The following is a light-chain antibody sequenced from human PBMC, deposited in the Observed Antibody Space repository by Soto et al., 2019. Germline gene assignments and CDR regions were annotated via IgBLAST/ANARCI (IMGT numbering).Light chain of an antibody. CDR1: QSIGSY. CDR3: QQRYTTTRT. J-gene: IGKJ2*01. V-gene: IGKV1-39*01. CDR2: GAS. Sequence: DIQMTQSPSPLSASVGDRVTITCRASQSIGSYLTWYQQRPGKAPRLLIYGASNLQSGVPSRFSGSGSGTDFTLTISSLQPEDFAIYYCQQRYTTTRTFXQGTK.